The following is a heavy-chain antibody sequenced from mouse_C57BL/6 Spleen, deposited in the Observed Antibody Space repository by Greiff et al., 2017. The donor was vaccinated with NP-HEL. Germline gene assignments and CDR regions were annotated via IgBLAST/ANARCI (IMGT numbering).Heavy chain of an antibody. Sequence: QVQLKQPGAELVMPGASVKLSCKASGYTFTSYWMHWVKQRPGQGLEWIGEIDPSDSYTNYNQKFKGKSTLTVDKSSSTAYMQLSSLTSEDSAVYYCARGGGYAWFAYWGQGTLVTVSA. CDR1: GYTFTSYW. CDR3: ARGGGYAWFAY. D-gene: IGHD2-2*01. CDR2: IDPSDSYT. J-gene: IGHJ3*01. V-gene: IGHV1-69*01.